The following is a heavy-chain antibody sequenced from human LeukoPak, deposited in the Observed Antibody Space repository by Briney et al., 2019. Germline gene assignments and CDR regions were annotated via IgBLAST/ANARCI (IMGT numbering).Heavy chain of an antibody. D-gene: IGHD3-22*01. J-gene: IGHJ4*02. CDR1: GYTFTSYG. CDR2: ISAYNGNT. CDR3: ARDVSYYYDSSGYYSR. V-gene: IGHV1-18*01. Sequence: ASVKVSCKASGYTFTSYGISWVRQAPGQGLEWMGWISAYNGNTNYAQKFQGRVTMTTDTSTSTAYMELRSLRSDDTAVYYCARDVSYYYDSSGYYSRWGQGTLVTVSS.